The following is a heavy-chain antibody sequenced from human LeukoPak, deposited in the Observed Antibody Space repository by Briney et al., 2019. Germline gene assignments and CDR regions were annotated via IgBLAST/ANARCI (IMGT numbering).Heavy chain of an antibody. Sequence: ASVKVSCKASGYTFISYYMNWVRQAPGQGLEWMGYISPHNGGTHYAQKFQDRVTMTRDTSISTVYMELSSLRSDDTAVYYCTTDDQFCSSSSCADYWGQGTLVTVSS. D-gene: IGHD2-2*01. V-gene: IGHV1-2*02. CDR3: TTDDQFCSSSSCADY. CDR2: ISPHNGGT. J-gene: IGHJ4*02. CDR1: GYTFISYY.